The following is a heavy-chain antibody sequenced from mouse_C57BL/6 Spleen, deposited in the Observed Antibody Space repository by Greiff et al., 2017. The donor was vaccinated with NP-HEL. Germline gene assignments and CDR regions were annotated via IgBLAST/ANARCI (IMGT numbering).Heavy chain of an antibody. CDR3: ARIYYYGSSHAMDY. CDR2: INPNYGTT. Sequence: EVKLVESGPELVKPGASVKISCKASGYSFTDYNMNWVKQSNGKSLEWIGVINPNYGTTSYNQKFKGKATLTVDQSSSTAYMQLNSLTSEDSAVYYCARIYYYGSSHAMDYWGQGTSVTVSS. CDR1: GYSFTDYN. J-gene: IGHJ4*01. D-gene: IGHD1-1*01. V-gene: IGHV1-39*01.